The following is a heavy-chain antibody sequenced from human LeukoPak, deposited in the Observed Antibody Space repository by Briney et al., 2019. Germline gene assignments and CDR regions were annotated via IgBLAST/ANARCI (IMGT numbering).Heavy chain of an antibody. CDR3: AKDPGGKYGLYYFDY. CDR2: IRYDGSNK. D-gene: IGHD3-16*01. CDR1: GFTFSSYG. V-gene: IGHV3-30*02. J-gene: IGHJ4*02. Sequence: GGSLRLSCAASGFTFSSYGMHWVRQAPGKGLEWVAFIRYDGSNKYYADSVKGRFTISRDNSKNTLYLQMNSLRAEDAAVYYCAKDPGGKYGLYYFDYWGQGTLVTVSS.